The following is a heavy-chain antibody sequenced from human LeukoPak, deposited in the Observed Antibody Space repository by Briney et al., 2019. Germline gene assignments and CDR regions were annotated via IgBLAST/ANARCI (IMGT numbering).Heavy chain of an antibody. D-gene: IGHD1-1*01. CDR2: IIPIFGTA. CDR1: GGTFSSYA. J-gene: IGHJ5*02. CDR3: ARDAVGYDPGWFDP. V-gene: IGHV1-69*13. Sequence: ASVKVSCKASGGTFSSYAISWVRQAPGQGLEWMGGIIPIFGTATYAQKFQGRVTITADESTSTAYMELSSLRSEDTAVYYCARDAVGYDPGWFDPWGQGTLVTVSS.